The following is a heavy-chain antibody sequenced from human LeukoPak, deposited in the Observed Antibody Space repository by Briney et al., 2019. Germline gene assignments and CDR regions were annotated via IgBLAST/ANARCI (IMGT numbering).Heavy chain of an antibody. Sequence: TLPLTCAVSGGSISSGGYSWSWIRQPPGKALEWLALIYWNDDKRYSPSLKSRLTITKDTSKNQVVLTMTNMDPVDTATYYCAHTTGYCSSTSCPRWNWFDPWGQGTLVTVSS. CDR3: AHTTGYCSSTSCPRWNWFDP. CDR1: GGSISSGGYS. D-gene: IGHD2-2*01. CDR2: IYWNDDK. V-gene: IGHV2-5*01. J-gene: IGHJ5*02.